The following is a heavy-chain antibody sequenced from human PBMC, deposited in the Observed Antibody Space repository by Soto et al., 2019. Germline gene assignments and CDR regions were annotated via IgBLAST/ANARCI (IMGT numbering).Heavy chain of an antibody. D-gene: IGHD3-10*01. CDR2: IIPKFGTT. V-gene: IGHV1-69*12. J-gene: IGHJ6*02. Sequence: QVQLVQSGAEVKKPGTSVKVSCKGSGGTFSSYVISWVRQAPGQGLEWMGGIIPKFGTTEYAQKFQGRVTLTADESTIIVYMELSSLRSEDTAVYYCARGRDDRFGRHYYGLDVWGQGTTVTVS. CDR3: ARGRDDRFGRHYYGLDV. CDR1: GGTFSSYV.